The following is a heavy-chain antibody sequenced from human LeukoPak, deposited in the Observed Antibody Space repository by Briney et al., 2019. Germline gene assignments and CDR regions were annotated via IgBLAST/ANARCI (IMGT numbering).Heavy chain of an antibody. CDR3: ARDAEYSSSPDYYYYYMDV. CDR2: IKQDGSEK. D-gene: IGHD6-6*01. J-gene: IGHJ6*03. CDR1: GFTFSSYW. Sequence: PGGSLRLSCAASGFTFSSYWMSWVRQAPGKGLEWVANIKQDGSEKYYVDSVKGRFTISRDNAKNSLYLQMNSLRAEDTAVYYCARDAEYSSSPDYYYYYMDVWGKGTTVTVPS. V-gene: IGHV3-7*01.